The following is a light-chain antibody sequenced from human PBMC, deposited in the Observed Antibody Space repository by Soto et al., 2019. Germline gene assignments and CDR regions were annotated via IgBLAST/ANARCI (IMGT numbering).Light chain of an antibody. V-gene: IGKV3-15*01. Sequence: EIVMTQSPATLSVTPGERATLSCRASQSISNNLAWHQQKPGQAPRVLIYGASNRATGIPASFSGSGSGTEFTLTISSLQSEDFAVYYCHHYDNWHPPWTFGQATKVEIK. CDR2: GAS. CDR3: HHYDNWHPPWT. CDR1: QSISNN. J-gene: IGKJ1*01.